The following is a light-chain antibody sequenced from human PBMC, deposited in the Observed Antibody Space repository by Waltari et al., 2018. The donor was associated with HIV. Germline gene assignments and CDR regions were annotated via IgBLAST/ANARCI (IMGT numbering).Light chain of an antibody. V-gene: IGLV2-14*03. CDR2: GVN. CDR3: SSYTANETLV. CDR1: SRDIGLSYY. Sequence: HSALTQPASVSRSPGQSLRIPCTGSSRDIGLSYYVSLYQQYPGKAPQVLIYGVNSRPLGISFRFSGSKSGNTASLTISGLQAEDEADYYCSSYTANETLVFGGGTKLTVL. J-gene: IGLJ2*01.